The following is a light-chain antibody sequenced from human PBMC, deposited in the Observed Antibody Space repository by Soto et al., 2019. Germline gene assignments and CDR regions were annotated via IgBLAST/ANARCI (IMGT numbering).Light chain of an antibody. V-gene: IGKV3-15*01. CDR3: QQYSDWPSIT. Sequence: EIVMTQSPETLSVSAGERATLSCRATLSICIYLAWYQLKPGQAPRLLIYGVSTRATGIPARFSGSGSGTEFTLTISSLQSEDVAVYYCQQYSDWPSITFGQGTRLEIK. J-gene: IGKJ5*01. CDR1: LSICIY. CDR2: GVS.